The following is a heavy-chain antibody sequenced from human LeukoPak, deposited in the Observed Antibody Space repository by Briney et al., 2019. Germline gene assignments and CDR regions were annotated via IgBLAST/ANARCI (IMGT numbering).Heavy chain of an antibody. J-gene: IGHJ4*02. CDR1: GYTFTSYC. D-gene: IGHD3-9*01. CDR2: ISAYNGNT. CDR3: ARIGVPHLPPIDYDILTGYTGLDY. Sequence: GASVKVSCKASGYTFTSYCISWVRQAPGQGLEWMGWISAYNGNTNYAQKPQGRVTMTTDTSTSTDYMELRSLRSDDTAVYYCARIGVPHLPPIDYDILTGYTGLDYWGQGTLVTVSS. V-gene: IGHV1-18*01.